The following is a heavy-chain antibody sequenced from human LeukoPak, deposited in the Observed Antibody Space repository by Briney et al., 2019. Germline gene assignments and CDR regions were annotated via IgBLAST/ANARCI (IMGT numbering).Heavy chain of an antibody. CDR2: ISSRSTNI. D-gene: IGHD6-19*01. CDR3: ARDAQWLVPEGYFYYMDV. Sequence: GGSLRLSCAGSGFTFSRYSMTWFRQAPGKGLERVSSISSRSTNIFYADSVKGRFTISRDNAKNSLYLQMNSLGAEDTAVYYCARDAQWLVPEGYFYYMDVWGKGITVTVSS. CDR1: GFTFSRYS. V-gene: IGHV3-21*01. J-gene: IGHJ6*03.